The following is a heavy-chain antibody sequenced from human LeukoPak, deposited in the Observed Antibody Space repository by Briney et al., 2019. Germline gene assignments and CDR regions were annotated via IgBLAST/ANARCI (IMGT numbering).Heavy chain of an antibody. CDR2: INPNSGGT. J-gene: IGHJ4*02. V-gene: IGHV1-2*02. Sequence: ASVKVSCKASGYTFTGYYMHWVRQAPGQGLEWMGWINPNSGGTNYAQKFQGRVTMTRDTSISTAYMELSRLRSDDTAVYYCASNFAVIAAAGRVDHDYLGQGTLVTVSS. D-gene: IGHD6-13*01. CDR1: GYTFTGYY. CDR3: ASNFAVIAAAGRVDHDY.